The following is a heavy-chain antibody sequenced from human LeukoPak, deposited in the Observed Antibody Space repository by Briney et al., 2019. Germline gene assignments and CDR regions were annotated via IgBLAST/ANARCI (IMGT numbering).Heavy chain of an antibody. J-gene: IGHJ4*02. Sequence: SETLSLTRTVSGGSISSYYWSWIRQPPGKGLEWIGEINHSGSTNYNPSLKSRVTISVDTSKNQFSLKLSSVTAADTAVYYCARLPYYFDYWGQGTLVTVSS. CDR3: ARLPYYFDY. CDR2: INHSGST. V-gene: IGHV4-34*01. CDR1: GGSISSYY.